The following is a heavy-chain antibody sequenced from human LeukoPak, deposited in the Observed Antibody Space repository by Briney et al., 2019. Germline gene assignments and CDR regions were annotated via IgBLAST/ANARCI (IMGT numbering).Heavy chain of an antibody. CDR2: IRYDGSNK. D-gene: IGHD5-18*01. CDR1: GFTFSSYG. J-gene: IGHJ4*02. CDR3: AKGPGYSYGLYFDS. Sequence: GGSLRLSCAASGFTFSSYGMHWVRQAPGKGLEWVAFIRYDGSNKYYADSVKGRFTISRDNSRNTVYLQMNSLRAEDTSVYYCAKGPGYSYGLYFDSWGQGTLVTVSS. V-gene: IGHV3-30*02.